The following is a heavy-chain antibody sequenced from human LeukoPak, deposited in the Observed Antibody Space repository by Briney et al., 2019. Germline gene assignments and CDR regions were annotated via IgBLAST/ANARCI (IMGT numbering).Heavy chain of an antibody. J-gene: IGHJ5*02. D-gene: IGHD1-26*01. CDR2: IYYSGST. Sequence: SETLSLTCTVSGDSTSNFYWNWIRQSPGKGLEWIGYIYYSGSTNYNPSLKSRVTISVDTSKNQFSLKLSSVTAADTAVYYCARALVGATSNWFDPWGQGTLVTVSS. V-gene: IGHV4-59*01. CDR3: ARALVGATSNWFDP. CDR1: GDSTSNFY.